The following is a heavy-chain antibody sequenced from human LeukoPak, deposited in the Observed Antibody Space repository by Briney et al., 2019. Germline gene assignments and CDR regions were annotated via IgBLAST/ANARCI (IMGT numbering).Heavy chain of an antibody. D-gene: IGHD2-8*01. J-gene: IGHJ5*02. Sequence: PSETLSLTCTVSGGSISSYYWSWIRQPPGKGLEWIGYIYYSGSTYYNPSLKSRVTISVDTSKNQFSLKLSSVTAADTAVYYCARGGTNGDWFDPWGQGTLVTVSS. CDR3: ARGGTNGDWFDP. CDR2: IYYSGST. V-gene: IGHV4-59*01. CDR1: GGSISSYY.